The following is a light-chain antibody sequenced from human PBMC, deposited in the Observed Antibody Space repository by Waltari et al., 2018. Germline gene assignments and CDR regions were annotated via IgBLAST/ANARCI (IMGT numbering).Light chain of an antibody. J-gene: IGLJ2*01. V-gene: IGLV2-14*01. CDR3: SSYTSSSTSHVV. CDR1: GSDVGVYNY. Sequence: QSALTHPASVSGSHGRPFTISCTGTGSDVGVYNYFSWYQPHPVKAPNLMIYEVSNRPSGVSTRFSGSKSGNTASLTISGLQAEDEADYYCSSYTSSSTSHVVFGGGTKLTVL. CDR2: EVS.